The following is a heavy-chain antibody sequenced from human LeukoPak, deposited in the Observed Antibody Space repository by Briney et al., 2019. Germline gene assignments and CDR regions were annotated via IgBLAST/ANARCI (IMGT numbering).Heavy chain of an antibody. Sequence: GGSLRLSCAASGFTFSTYWITWVRQAPGMGLAWVATIKQDGSEEYYVDSVKGRFTISRDNSKNTLYLQMNSLRAEDTAVYYCAKDLAVLSVRAPFDYWGQGTLVTVSS. CDR3: AKDLAVLSVRAPFDY. J-gene: IGHJ4*02. V-gene: IGHV3-7*03. D-gene: IGHD5/OR15-5a*01. CDR1: GFTFSTYW. CDR2: IKQDGSEE.